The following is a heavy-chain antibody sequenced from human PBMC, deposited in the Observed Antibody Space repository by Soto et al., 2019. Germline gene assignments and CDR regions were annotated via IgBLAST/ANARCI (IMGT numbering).Heavy chain of an antibody. CDR3: ATRITVFGLLIPPFDP. D-gene: IGHD3-3*01. CDR1: GGSVNGYY. Sequence: PSETLSLTCAVYGGSVNGYYWNWIHQPPGKGLEWIGEINHTGGTHYNPSLKSRVTMSVGTSKNQFSLRLSSVTAADTAIYYCATRITVFGLLIPPFDPWGQGTQVTVSS. J-gene: IGHJ5*02. CDR2: INHTGGT. V-gene: IGHV4-34*01.